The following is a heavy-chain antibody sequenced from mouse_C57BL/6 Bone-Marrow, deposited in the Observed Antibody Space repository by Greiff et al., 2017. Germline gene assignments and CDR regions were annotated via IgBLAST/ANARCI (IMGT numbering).Heavy chain of an antibody. J-gene: IGHJ4*01. CDR1: GFSLTSYG. D-gene: IGHD2-2*01. CDR2: IGSGGST. Sequence: QVQLQQSGPGLVQPSQSLSITCTVSGFSLTSYGVHWVRQSPGNGLEWLGVIGSGGSTDDNAAFISRLSISKDNSKSQVVFNMIRQQAHDTAIYYCATRGGYLYYYAMDYWGQGTSVTVSS. CDR3: ATRGGYLYYYAMDY. V-gene: IGHV2-2*01.